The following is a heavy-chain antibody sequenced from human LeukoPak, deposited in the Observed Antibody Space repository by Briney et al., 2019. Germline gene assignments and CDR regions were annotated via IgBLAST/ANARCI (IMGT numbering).Heavy chain of an antibody. CDR3: ARDPGFSSFDY. CDR1: GFIFNNYW. Sequence: GGSLRLSCAASGFIFNNYWMTWVRQTPGKGLEVVANLNRDGSVKNYIDSVRGRFTISRDNADYSLGLQMNSLRAEDTAVYYCARDPGFSSFDYWGQGALVIVSS. CDR2: LNRDGSVK. V-gene: IGHV3-7*01. J-gene: IGHJ4*02. D-gene: IGHD6-13*01.